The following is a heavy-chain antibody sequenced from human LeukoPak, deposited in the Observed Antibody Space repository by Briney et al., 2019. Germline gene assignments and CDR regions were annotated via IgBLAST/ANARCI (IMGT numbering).Heavy chain of an antibody. CDR3: VTEGRYCAGN. Sequence: PGGSLRLSCAASGFTFSTYCMNWLRQAPGKGLEWVTIIWFDGNNKYYADSVKGRFTISRDNSKNTLYLQTSSLRAEDTAVYYCVTEGRYCAGNWGQGTLVTVSS. J-gene: IGHJ4*02. D-gene: IGHD2-21*02. CDR1: GFTFSTYC. CDR2: IWFDGNNK. V-gene: IGHV3-33*08.